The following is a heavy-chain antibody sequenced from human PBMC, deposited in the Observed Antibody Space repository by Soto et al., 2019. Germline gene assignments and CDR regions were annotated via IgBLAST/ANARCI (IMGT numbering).Heavy chain of an antibody. Sequence: SETLSLTCTVSGGSISGYYWSWIRQPPGKGLEWIGYIYYSGSTNYNPSLKSRVTISVDTSKNQFSLKLSSVTAADTAVYYCGGGYYFDYWGQGTLVTV. V-gene: IGHV4-59*01. CDR3: GGGYYFDY. J-gene: IGHJ4*02. CDR1: GGSISGYY. CDR2: IYYSGST.